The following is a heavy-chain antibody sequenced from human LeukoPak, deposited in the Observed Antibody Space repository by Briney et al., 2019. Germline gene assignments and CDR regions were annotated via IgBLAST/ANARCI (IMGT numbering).Heavy chain of an antibody. CDR3: ARATYYDILTGYYIPPAFDY. V-gene: IGHV3-30*03. J-gene: IGHJ4*02. Sequence: GGSLRLSCAASGFTFSSYGMHWVRQTPGKGLEWVAVISYDGNNKYYADSVKGRFTISRDNSKNTLYLQMNSLRAEDTAVYYCARATYYDILTGYYIPPAFDYWGQGTLVTVSS. CDR2: ISYDGNNK. D-gene: IGHD3-9*01. CDR1: GFTFSSYG.